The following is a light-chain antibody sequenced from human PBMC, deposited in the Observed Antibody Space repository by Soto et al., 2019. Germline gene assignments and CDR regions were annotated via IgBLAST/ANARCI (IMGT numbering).Light chain of an antibody. J-gene: IGKJ3*01. CDR1: QTISSW. Sequence: DIQMTQSPSTRSCSVGDRVTITCRASQTISSWLAWYQQKPGKAPKLLIYKASTLKSGVPSRFSGSGSGTDFTLTISSLQPEDVATYYGQRTYNALFTFGPGTKVDIK. CDR2: KAS. CDR3: QRTYNALFT. V-gene: IGKV1-5*03.